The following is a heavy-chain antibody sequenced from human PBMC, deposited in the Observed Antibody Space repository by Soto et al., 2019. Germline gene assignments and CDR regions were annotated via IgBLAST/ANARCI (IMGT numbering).Heavy chain of an antibody. V-gene: IGHV3-23*01. J-gene: IGHJ3*02. Sequence: SLRLSCAATGFTFSSYAITWVRQAPGKGLEWVSGISGSGGTTYYADSVKGRFTISRDNFKNTLYLQMSNLRAEDTAVYYCARDTLFGVGINAFDIWGQGTRVTVSS. CDR1: GFTFSSYA. CDR3: ARDTLFGVGINAFDI. CDR2: ISGSGGTT. D-gene: IGHD3-3*01.